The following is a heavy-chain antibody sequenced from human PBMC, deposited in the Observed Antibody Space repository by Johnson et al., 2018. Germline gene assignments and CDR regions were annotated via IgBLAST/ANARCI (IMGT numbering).Heavy chain of an antibody. CDR3: ARWGLKVLGAFDM. CDR2: VSNDGGNS. J-gene: IGHJ3*02. Sequence: QVQLVQSGGDVVQPGGSLRLSCAASGFTFSSFAMHWVRQAPGNGLEWLGLVSNDGGNSYYADSVKGRISVSRDNSENMVYLEMNSLSFEDTALYYCARWGLKVLGAFDMWGQGTLVTVSS. CDR1: GFTFSSFA. D-gene: IGHD3-16*01. V-gene: IGHV3-30-3*01.